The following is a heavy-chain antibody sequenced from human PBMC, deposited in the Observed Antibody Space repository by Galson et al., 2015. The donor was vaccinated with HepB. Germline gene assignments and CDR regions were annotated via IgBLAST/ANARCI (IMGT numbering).Heavy chain of an antibody. CDR2: IIPIFGIA. D-gene: IGHD4-11*01. J-gene: IGHJ6*02. CDR3: ARPTTVTTHYYYYGMDV. CDR1: GGTFSSYT. Sequence: SVKVSCKASGGTFSSYTISWVRQAPGQGLEWMGGIIPIFGIANYAQKFQGRVTITADESTSTAYMELSSLRSEDTAVYYCARPTTVTTHYYYYGMDVWGQGTTVTVSS. V-gene: IGHV1-69*13.